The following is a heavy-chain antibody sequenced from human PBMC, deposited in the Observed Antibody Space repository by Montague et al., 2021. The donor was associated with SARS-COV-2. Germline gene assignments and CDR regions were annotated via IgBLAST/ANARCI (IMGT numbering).Heavy chain of an antibody. D-gene: IGHD6-6*01. J-gene: IGHJ6*02. CDR1: GFIISVYD. CDR3: ARAPPYSSASWGYYGMDV. V-gene: IGHV3-13*01. Sequence: SLRLSCAASGFIISVYDMHWVRQVPGKGLEWVSAIGTRGDTYYPDSVEGRFTMSRENAENTLYLQMSSLRAGDTAVYYCARAPPYSSASWGYYGMDVWGQGTTVTVSS. CDR2: IGTRGDT.